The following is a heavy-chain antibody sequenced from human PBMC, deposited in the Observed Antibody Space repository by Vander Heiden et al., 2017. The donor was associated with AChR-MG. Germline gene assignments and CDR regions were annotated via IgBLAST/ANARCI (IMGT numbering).Heavy chain of an antibody. Sequence: QVQLQHPGPGLVKPSQTLSLSCAIPGDSVSSSSVAWNWIRQSPSGDREWLGRTYYRSKWYTEYVVSVKSRITIDPDTSKNQFSLQINSVTPEDTAVYYCARGRFPAGLDVWCQGTAVTVSS. CDR3: ARGRFPAGLDV. CDR2: TYYRSKWYT. CDR1: GDSVSSSSVA. V-gene: IGHV6-1*01. D-gene: IGHD3-3*01. J-gene: IGHJ6*02.